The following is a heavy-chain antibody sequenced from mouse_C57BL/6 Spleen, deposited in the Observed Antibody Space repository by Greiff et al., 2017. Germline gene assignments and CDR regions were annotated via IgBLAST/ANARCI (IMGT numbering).Heavy chain of an antibody. CDR2: IYPGDGDT. CDR3: ARSSDGYYDY. Sequence: SGAELVKPGASVKISCKASGYAFSSYWMNWVKQRPGKGLEWIGQIYPGDGDTNYNGKFKGKATLTADKSSSTAYMQLRSLTSEDSAVYFCARSSDGYYDYWGQGTTLTVSS. J-gene: IGHJ2*01. V-gene: IGHV1-80*01. CDR1: GYAFSSYW. D-gene: IGHD2-3*01.